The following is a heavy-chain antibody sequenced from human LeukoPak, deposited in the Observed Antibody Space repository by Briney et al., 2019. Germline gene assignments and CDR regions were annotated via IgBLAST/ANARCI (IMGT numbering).Heavy chain of an antibody. CDR3: ARGSSYYDFWSGYYTDDYYYYYMDV. CDR1: GGSISNYY. CDR2: IYYSGST. V-gene: IGHV4-59*01. D-gene: IGHD3-3*01. Sequence: PSETLSLTCTVSGGSISNYYWSWIRQPPGKGLEWIGYIYYSGSTNYNPSLKSRVTISVDTSKNQFSLKLSSVTAADTAVYYCARGSSYYDFWSGYYTDDYYYYYMDVWGKGTTVTVSS. J-gene: IGHJ6*03.